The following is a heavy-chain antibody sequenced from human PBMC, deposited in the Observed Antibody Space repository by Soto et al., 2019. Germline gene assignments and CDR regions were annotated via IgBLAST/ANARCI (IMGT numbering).Heavy chain of an antibody. CDR2: IRNKGYSYTT. Sequence: EVQLVESGGGLVQPGGSLRLSCAASGFXFXDHYMDWVRQAPGKGLEWVGRIRNKGYSYTTEYAASVKGRFSISRDDSKSSLYLQMNSLKTEDTAVYYCTRAGSYSHFDFWGQGTLVTVSS. J-gene: IGHJ4*02. V-gene: IGHV3-72*01. D-gene: IGHD2-15*01. CDR1: GFXFXDHY. CDR3: TRAGSYSHFDF.